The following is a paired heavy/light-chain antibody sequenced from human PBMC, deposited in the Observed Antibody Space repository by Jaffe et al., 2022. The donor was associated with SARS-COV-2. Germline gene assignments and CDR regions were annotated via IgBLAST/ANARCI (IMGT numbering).Light chain of an antibody. J-gene: IGLJ2*01. V-gene: IGLV4-69*01. CDR2: LHSDGSH. CDR1: SGHSSYA. Sequence: QVVLTQSPSASASLGASVKLTCTLSSGHSSYAIAWHQQQPEKGPRYLMKLHSDGSHIKGDGIPDRFSGSSSGAERYLTISSLQSEDEADYYCQTWGTGFVVFGGGTKLTVL. CDR3: QTWGTGFVV.
Heavy chain of an antibody. D-gene: IGHD3-10*01. CDR3: ASSYTSVAHSGVGY. CDR1: GFTFSDYY. Sequence: QVQLVESGGGLVKPGGSLRLSCAASGFTFSDYYMSWIRQAPGKGLEWVSYISNSGSTIYYADSVKGRFTISRDNAKNSLYLQMNSLRAEDTAVYYCASSYTSVAHSGVGYWGQGTLVTVSS. CDR2: ISNSGSTI. J-gene: IGHJ4*02. V-gene: IGHV3-11*01.